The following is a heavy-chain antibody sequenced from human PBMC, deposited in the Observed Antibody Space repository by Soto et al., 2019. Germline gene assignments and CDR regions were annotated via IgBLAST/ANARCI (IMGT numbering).Heavy chain of an antibody. D-gene: IGHD2-8*02. J-gene: IGHJ4*02. CDR1: GGYFSGYY. CDR3: ARDKITGLFDY. Sequence: QVQLQQWGAGLLKPSETLSLTCAVYGGYFSGYYWTWIRQPPATGLEWIGEINHSGSTNYNPSLKSRVTISVDTSKNQFSLKLTSVTAADSAVYYCARDKITGLFDYWGQGTLVTVSS. V-gene: IGHV4-34*01. CDR2: INHSGST.